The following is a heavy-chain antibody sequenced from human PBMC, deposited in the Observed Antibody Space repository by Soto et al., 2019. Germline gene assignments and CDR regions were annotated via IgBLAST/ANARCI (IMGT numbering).Heavy chain of an antibody. CDR3: ARGPGIAVAGQRGFDY. Sequence: LSLTCTVSGGSISSYYWSWIRQPAGKGLEWIGRIYTSGSTNYNPSLKSRVTMSVDTSKNQFSLKLSSVTAADTAVYYCARGPGIAVAGQRGFDYWGQGTLVTVSS. J-gene: IGHJ4*02. D-gene: IGHD6-19*01. V-gene: IGHV4-4*07. CDR1: GGSISSYY. CDR2: IYTSGST.